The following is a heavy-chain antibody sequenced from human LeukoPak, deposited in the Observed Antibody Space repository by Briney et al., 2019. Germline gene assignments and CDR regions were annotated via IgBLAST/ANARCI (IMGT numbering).Heavy chain of an antibody. CDR1: ANSISSSRYY. CDR3: ARGRQLVP. J-gene: IGHJ5*02. D-gene: IGHD6-13*01. Sequence: MSSETLSLTCTVAANSISSSRYYWSWIRHPPGKGLEWIGEINHSGSTNYYPSLKSRVTISVDTSKNQFSLKLSSVTAADTAVYYCARGRQLVPLGQGTLVTVSS. CDR2: INHSGST. V-gene: IGHV4-39*07.